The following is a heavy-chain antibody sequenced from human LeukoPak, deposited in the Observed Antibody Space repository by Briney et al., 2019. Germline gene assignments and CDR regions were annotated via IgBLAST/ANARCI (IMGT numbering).Heavy chain of an antibody. CDR3: ARRPMYCSGGSCYFGAFDI. D-gene: IGHD2-15*01. V-gene: IGHV3-13*01. CDR2: IGTAGDT. CDR1: GFTFSSYD. J-gene: IGHJ3*02. Sequence: GGSLRLSCAASGFTFSSYDMHWVRQATGKGLEWVSAIGTAGDTYYPGSVKGRFTISRENAKNSLYLQMNSLRAGDTAVYYCARRPMYCSGGSCYFGAFDIWGQGTMVTVSS.